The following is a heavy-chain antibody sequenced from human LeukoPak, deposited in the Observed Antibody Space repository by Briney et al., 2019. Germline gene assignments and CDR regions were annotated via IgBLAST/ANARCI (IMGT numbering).Heavy chain of an antibody. CDR2: ISSSGSYI. CDR1: GFTFSSYS. CDR3: AKDLGGSATTV. J-gene: IGHJ4*02. Sequence: GGSLRLSCAASGFTFSSYSMNWVRQAPGKGLEWVSSISSSGSYIYYADSVKGRFTISRDNAKNSLFLQMNSLRVEDTALYYCAKDLGGSATTVWGQGTLVTVSS. D-gene: IGHD2-2*01. V-gene: IGHV3-21*04.